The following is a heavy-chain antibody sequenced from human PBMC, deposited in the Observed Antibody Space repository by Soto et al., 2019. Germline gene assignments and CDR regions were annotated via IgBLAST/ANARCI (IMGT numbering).Heavy chain of an antibody. CDR3: ARKTVGKAYLDV. Sequence: QVPLGQSGAEAKEPGASVKVSCKASGYAFNNYDITWVRQAPGQGLEWMGWVNPKSANTGYAPKFQGRVTMTRDPSITKSYMELTGPTSEDTAVDYWARKTVGKAYLDVWGKGATVIFSS. J-gene: IGHJ6*03. CDR2: VNPKSANT. CDR1: GYAFNNYD. D-gene: IGHD4-17*01. V-gene: IGHV1-8*01.